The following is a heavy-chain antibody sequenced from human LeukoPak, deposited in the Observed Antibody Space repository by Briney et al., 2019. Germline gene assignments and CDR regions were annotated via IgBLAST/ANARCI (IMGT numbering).Heavy chain of an antibody. Sequence: GGSLRLSCAASGFTFSSNAMSWVRQPPGKGLEWVAAISDTGDNTYYADSVRGRFTISRDNSRNAMYLQMTGLRADDTAVYYCARDGRGKYHLDLWGQGTLVTVSS. CDR3: ARDGRGKYHLDL. CDR2: ISDTGDNT. CDR1: GFTFSSNA. J-gene: IGHJ4*02. D-gene: IGHD1-26*01. V-gene: IGHV3-23*01.